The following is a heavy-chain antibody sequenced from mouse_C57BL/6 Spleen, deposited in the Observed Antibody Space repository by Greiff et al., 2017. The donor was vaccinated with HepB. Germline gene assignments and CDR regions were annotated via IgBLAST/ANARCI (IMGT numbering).Heavy chain of an antibody. V-gene: IGHV2-2*01. D-gene: IGHD3-3*01. Sequence: QVQLQQSGPGLVQPSQSLSITCTVSGFSLTSYGVHWVRQSPGKGLEWLGVIWSGGSTDYNAAFISRLSISKDNSTSQVFFKMNSLQADDTAIYYCARNKGLYYFDYWGQGTTLTVSS. J-gene: IGHJ2*01. CDR1: GFSLTSYG. CDR2: IWSGGST. CDR3: ARNKGLYYFDY.